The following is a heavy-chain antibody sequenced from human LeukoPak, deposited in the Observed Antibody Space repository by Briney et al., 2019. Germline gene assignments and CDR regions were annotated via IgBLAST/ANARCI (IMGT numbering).Heavy chain of an antibody. V-gene: IGHV4-4*09. J-gene: IGHJ4*02. CDR1: RGSISGSIRSYY. D-gene: IGHD5-12*01. CDR2: ISSSGSV. Sequence: ASETLSLTCTVSRGSISGSIRSYYWSWLRQPPGKGLEWIGYISSSGSVNDNPSLRSRVTISVDTSKNQFFLNLSSVSVADTAVYYCARIPLGYSGAYYFDYWGQGTLVTVSP. CDR3: ARIPLGYSGAYYFDY.